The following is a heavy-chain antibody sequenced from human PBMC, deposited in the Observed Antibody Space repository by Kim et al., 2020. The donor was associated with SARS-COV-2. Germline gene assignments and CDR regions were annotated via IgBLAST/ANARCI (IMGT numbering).Heavy chain of an antibody. D-gene: IGHD3-22*01. Sequence: KGRFTISRDNAKNTLYLQMNSLRAEDTAVYYCARDTYYYDSSGYRNDAFDIWGQGTMVTVSS. CDR3: ARDTYYYDSSGYRNDAFDI. V-gene: IGHV3-74*01. J-gene: IGHJ3*02.